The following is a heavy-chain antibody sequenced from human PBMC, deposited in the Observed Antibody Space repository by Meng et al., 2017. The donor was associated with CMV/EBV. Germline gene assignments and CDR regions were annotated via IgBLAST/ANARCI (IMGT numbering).Heavy chain of an antibody. CDR3: ARGPEVDYGDYVGLDY. CDR2: IYTSGST. J-gene: IGHJ4*02. V-gene: IGHV4-4*07. CDR1: GGCISSYY. D-gene: IGHD4-17*01. Sequence: VPVPVLGPGLVKPSAALSLPCTVSGGCISSYYWGWIRQPAGKGLEWIGRIYTSGSTNYNPSLKSRVTMSVDTSKNQFSLKLSSVTAADTAVYYCARGPEVDYGDYVGLDYWGQGTLVTVSS.